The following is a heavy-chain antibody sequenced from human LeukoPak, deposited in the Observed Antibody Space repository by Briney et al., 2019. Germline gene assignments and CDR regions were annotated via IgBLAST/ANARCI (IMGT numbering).Heavy chain of an antibody. J-gene: IGHJ4*02. CDR1: GFTFSSYW. V-gene: IGHV3-7*01. CDR3: AREEGIAAAAYFDY. CDR2: IKQDGSEK. D-gene: IGHD6-13*01. Sequence: GGSLRLSCAASGFTFSSYWMSWVRQAPGKGLEWVANIKQDGSEKYYVDSVKGRFTITRDNAKNSLYLQMNSLRAEDTAVYYCAREEGIAAAAYFDYWGQGTLVTVSS.